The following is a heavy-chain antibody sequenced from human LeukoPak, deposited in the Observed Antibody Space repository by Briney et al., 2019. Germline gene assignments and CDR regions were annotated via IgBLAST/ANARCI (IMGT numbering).Heavy chain of an antibody. V-gene: IGHV5-51*01. D-gene: IGHD3-22*01. CDR1: GYSFISYW. Sequence: GESLKISCKGSGYSFISYWIGWVRQMPGKGLGWMGIIYPGDSDTRYSPSFQGQVTITADKSISTAYLQWSSLKASDTAMYYCARRASYFDSSADYWGQGTLVTVSS. CDR2: IYPGDSDT. CDR3: ARRASYFDSSADY. J-gene: IGHJ4*02.